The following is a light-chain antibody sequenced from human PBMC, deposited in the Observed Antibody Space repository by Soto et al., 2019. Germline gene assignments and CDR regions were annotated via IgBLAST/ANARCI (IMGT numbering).Light chain of an antibody. CDR2: TAS. V-gene: IGKV1-27*01. CDR3: QKYNSAPRT. J-gene: IGKJ1*01. Sequence: DIQMTQSPSSMSASVGDRVTITCRASQGISNYLAWYQQKPWKVPKLLIYTASTLQSGVPSRFSGSGSGTDFTLTISSLQLEDVATYYWQKYNSAPRTFGQGTKVEIK. CDR1: QGISNY.